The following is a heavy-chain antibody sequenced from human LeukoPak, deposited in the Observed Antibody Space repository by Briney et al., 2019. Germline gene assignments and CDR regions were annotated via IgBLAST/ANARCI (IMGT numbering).Heavy chain of an antibody. CDR2: ISGSGVST. J-gene: IGHJ4*02. D-gene: IGHD1-7*01. Sequence: GGSLKLSCAASGFRFSSYAMSWVRQAPGKGLEWVSAISGSGVSTYYADSVKGRFTVSRDNSKNTLYLQMSSLRAEDTAVYYCAKDERNWNYNLASQTYDWGQGTLVTVSS. V-gene: IGHV3-23*01. CDR3: AKDERNWNYNLASQTYD. CDR1: GFRFSSYA.